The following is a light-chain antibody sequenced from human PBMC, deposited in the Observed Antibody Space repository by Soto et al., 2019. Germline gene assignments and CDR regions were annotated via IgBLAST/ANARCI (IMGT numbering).Light chain of an antibody. CDR1: PGISTW. J-gene: IGKJ4*01. V-gene: IGKV1-5*03. CDR3: QQYNSYSLT. Sequence: DSQMTQSPSTLSASVGDRITITCRASPGISTWLAWYQQKPGKAPKLLIYKASTLESGVPSRFSGSGSGTEFTLTISSLQPDDFATYYCQQYNSYSLTFGRGTKVEIK. CDR2: KAS.